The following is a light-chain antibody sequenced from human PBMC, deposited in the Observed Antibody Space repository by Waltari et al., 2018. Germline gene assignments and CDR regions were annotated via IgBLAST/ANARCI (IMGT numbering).Light chain of an antibody. CDR3: QQRTNGPPVT. J-gene: IGKJ5*01. V-gene: IGKV3-11*01. CDR2: DAS. Sequence: EIVLTQSPATLSLSPGERATLSCRASQSVSTYLAWYQHKPGQAPRLLIYDASHRATGIPARFSGSGSGTDFTLTISSLEPDDFAVYYCQQRTNGPPVTFGQGTRLDLK. CDR1: QSVSTY.